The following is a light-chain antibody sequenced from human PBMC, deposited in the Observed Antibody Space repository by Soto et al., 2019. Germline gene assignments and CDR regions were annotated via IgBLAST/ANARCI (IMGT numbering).Light chain of an antibody. J-gene: IGKJ1*01. CDR3: QQSYSTPCT. V-gene: IGKV1-39*01. CDR2: AAS. Sequence: DIQMTQSPSSLSASVEDRVIITCRASQSISNHLNWYQQKPGKAPKLLIFAASSLQSGVPSRFSGSRSGPDFTLTITSLQPEDSATYYCQQSYSTPCTFGQGTKVDIK. CDR1: QSISNH.